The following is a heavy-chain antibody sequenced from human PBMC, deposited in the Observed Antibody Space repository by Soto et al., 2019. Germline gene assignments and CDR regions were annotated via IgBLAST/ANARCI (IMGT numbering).Heavy chain of an antibody. J-gene: IGHJ3*02. CDR2: IYYDGST. CDR3: ARRITVVAPTSFAI. V-gene: IGHV4-59*08. CDR1: GGSIRNIY. D-gene: IGHD1-1*01. Sequence: SETLSLTCTVSGGSIRNIYWSWIRQSPGKGLEWIGYIYYDGSTNYNPSLRSRVTMSVDTSKRQVYLKLTSVAAADTAVYYCARRITVVAPTSFAICGQGTMVTVSS.